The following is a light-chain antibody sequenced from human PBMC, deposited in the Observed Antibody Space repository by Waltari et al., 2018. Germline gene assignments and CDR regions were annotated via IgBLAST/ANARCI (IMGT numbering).Light chain of an antibody. J-gene: IGKJ4*01. CDR3: LPGTHWPLT. Sequence: DVVLTQSPLSLPVTLGQPASISCTSSQTLVHSDGNTYLAWFHQRPGQSPRRLIYKVSTRESGVPDRFSASGSGAAFTLKISRVEAEEVGVCYCLPGTHWPLTFGGVTTV. V-gene: IGKV2-30*02. CDR1: QTLVHSDGNTY. CDR2: KVS.